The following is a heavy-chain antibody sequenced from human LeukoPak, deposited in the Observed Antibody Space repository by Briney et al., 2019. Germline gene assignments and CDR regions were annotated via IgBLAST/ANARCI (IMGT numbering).Heavy chain of an antibody. CDR2: ISSSGST. CDR1: GGSTSGGDYY. CDR3: ARAVNYDFWSAYYYYMDV. V-gene: IGHV4-30-4*01. Sequence: PSETLSLPGPALGGSTSGGDYYWSWFGHPPGKGLGWIGYISSSGSTSYNPSLKSPFTISMDTSKNQISLRLSSVTAADTAVYYCARAVNYDFWSAYYYYMDVWGKGTTVTVSS. D-gene: IGHD3-3*01. J-gene: IGHJ6*03.